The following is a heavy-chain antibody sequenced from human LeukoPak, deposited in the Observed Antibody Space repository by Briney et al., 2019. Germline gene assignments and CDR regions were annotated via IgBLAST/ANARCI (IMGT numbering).Heavy chain of an antibody. Sequence: TSETLSLPCTVSGGSISSSSYYWGWIRQPPGKGLEWIGSIYYSGSTYYNPSLKSRVTISVDTSKNQFSLKLSSVTAADTAVYYCARQGIAVAGTRVDYWGQGTLVTVSS. CDR3: ARQGIAVAGTRVDY. CDR1: GGSISSSSYY. V-gene: IGHV4-39*01. D-gene: IGHD6-19*01. CDR2: IYYSGST. J-gene: IGHJ4*02.